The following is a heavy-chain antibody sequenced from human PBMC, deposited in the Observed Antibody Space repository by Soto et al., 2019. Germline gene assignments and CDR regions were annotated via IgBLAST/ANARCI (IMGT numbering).Heavy chain of an antibody. CDR3: ARVPSGYCSGGSCYSGGFDP. CDR2: IYYSGST. D-gene: IGHD2-15*01. CDR1: GGSISSGGYY. V-gene: IGHV4-31*03. Sequence: QVQLQESGPGLVKPSQTLSLTCTVSGGSISSGGYYWSWIRQHPGKGLEWIGYIYYSGSTYYNPSLKRRVTISVDTSKNQFSLKLSSVTAADTAVYYCARVPSGYCSGGSCYSGGFDPWGQGTLVTVSS. J-gene: IGHJ5*02.